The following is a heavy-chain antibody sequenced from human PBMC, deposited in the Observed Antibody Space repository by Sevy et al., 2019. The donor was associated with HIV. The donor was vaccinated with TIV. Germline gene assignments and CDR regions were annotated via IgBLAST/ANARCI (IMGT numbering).Heavy chain of an antibody. CDR2: ITPSGHTT. CDR1: GYNFTSYY. D-gene: IGHD3-16*01. J-gene: IGHJ4*02. V-gene: IGHV1-46*01. Sequence: GAVKVSCKAAGYNFTSYYIHWVRQAPRQGLERRGIITPSGHTTTYAQKFQGRVTMTSDTSTSTVYMELSSMRYDDTAMYYCTRVRSFGFEYWGQGTLVAVSS. CDR3: TRVRSFGFEY.